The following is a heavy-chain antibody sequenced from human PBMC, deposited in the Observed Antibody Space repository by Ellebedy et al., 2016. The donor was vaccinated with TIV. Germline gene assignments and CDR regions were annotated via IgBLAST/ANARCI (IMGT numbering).Heavy chain of an antibody. CDR2: IFHDRKV. Sequence: SETLSLXXAVSGASLRSDNWWTWVRQAPGKGLDWIGQIFHDRKVDYNPSLQSRVTISMDKSKNQFSLTLTSVTAADTAVYYCARDRTYYDILTGYDIPNGMDVWGQGTTVTVSS. D-gene: IGHD3-9*01. CDR1: GASLRSDNW. V-gene: IGHV4-4*02. J-gene: IGHJ6*02. CDR3: ARDRTYYDILTGYDIPNGMDV.